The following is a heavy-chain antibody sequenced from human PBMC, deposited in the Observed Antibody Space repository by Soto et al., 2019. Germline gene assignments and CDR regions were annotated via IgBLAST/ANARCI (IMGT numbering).Heavy chain of an antibody. CDR1: GFIADDYA. D-gene: IGHD4-17*01. V-gene: IGHV3-9*02. CDR2: ISSNSATI. CDR3: VKDMKWGGMTTIHYFDS. Sequence: EVQLVESGGGLVQPGRSLRLSCVASGFIADDYAMHWVRQAPGKGLEWVSGISSNSATINYADSVKGRFTISRDNAKNSLFRQMNSLSPGDTAFYYCVKDMKWGGMTTIHYFDSWGQGTLVTVSS. J-gene: IGHJ4*02.